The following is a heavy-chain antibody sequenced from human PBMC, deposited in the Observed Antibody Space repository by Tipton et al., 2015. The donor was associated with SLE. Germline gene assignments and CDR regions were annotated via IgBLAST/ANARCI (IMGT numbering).Heavy chain of an antibody. J-gene: IGHJ2*01. CDR3: TRAEFSSNWYMYWHFDL. CDR1: GYSIRNGYY. D-gene: IGHD6-13*01. V-gene: IGHV4-38-2*02. CDR2: IDHSGVT. Sequence: TLSLTCNVSGYSIRNGYYWGWIRQPPGKGLEWIGDIDHSGVTHYNPSLKSRVTISRDTSGNQFSLNLSSVTASDTAVYFCTRAEFSSNWYMYWHFDLWGRGTLVTVSS.